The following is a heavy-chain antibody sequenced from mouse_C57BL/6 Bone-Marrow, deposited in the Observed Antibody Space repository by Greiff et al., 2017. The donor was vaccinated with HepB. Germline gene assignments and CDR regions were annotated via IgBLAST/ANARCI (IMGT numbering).Heavy chain of an antibody. V-gene: IGHV1-18*01. CDR1: GYTFTDYN. CDR2: INPNNGGT. D-gene: IGHD1-1*01. J-gene: IGHJ4*01. CDR3: ARLSFIYYAMDY. Sequence: VHVKQSGPELVKPGASVKIPCKASGYTFTDYNMDWVKQSHGKSLEWIGDINPNNGGTIYNQKFKGKATLTVDKSSSTAYMELRSLTSEDTAVYYCARLSFIYYAMDYWGQGTSVTVSS.